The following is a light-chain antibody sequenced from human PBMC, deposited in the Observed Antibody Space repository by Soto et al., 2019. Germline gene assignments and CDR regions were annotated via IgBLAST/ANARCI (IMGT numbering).Light chain of an antibody. CDR3: QQYGSSGT. V-gene: IGKV3-20*01. CDR1: QSLSREL. CDR2: ASS. Sequence: EIVWTQAPGTLSLSPGERATLSCSASQSLSRELLAWYQQKPGQAPRLLIYASSRRATDIPDRFSGSGSGTDFTLTISRLEPEDFAVYYCQQYGSSGTFGQGTKVDIK. J-gene: IGKJ1*01.